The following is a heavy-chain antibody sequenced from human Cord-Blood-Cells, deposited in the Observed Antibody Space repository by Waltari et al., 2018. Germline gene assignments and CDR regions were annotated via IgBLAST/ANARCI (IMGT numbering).Heavy chain of an antibody. Sequence: QVQLVESGGGVVQPGGSLRLSCAASGFTFSSYGMHWVRQAPGKGLEGVAFIRYDGSNKYYADSVKGRFTISRDNSKNTLYLQMNSLRAEDTAVYYCAKDQVGGIAARDDAFDIWGQGTMVTVSS. CDR1: GFTFSSYG. D-gene: IGHD6-6*01. J-gene: IGHJ3*02. CDR3: AKDQVGGIAARDDAFDI. CDR2: IRYDGSNK. V-gene: IGHV3-30*02.